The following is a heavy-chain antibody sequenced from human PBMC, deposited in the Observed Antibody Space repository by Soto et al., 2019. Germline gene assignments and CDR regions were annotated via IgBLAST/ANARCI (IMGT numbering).Heavy chain of an antibody. CDR2: ISGSGGST. D-gene: IGHD3-9*01. CDR1: GFTFSSYA. J-gene: IGHJ4*02. Sequence: PGGSLRLSCAASGFTFSSYAMSWVRQAPGKGLEWVSAISGSGGSTYYADSVKGRFTISRDNSKNTLYLQMNSLRAEDTAVYYCAKDHQGSPYYDILTGQATFDYWGQGTLVIVSS. V-gene: IGHV3-23*01. CDR3: AKDHQGSPYYDILTGQATFDY.